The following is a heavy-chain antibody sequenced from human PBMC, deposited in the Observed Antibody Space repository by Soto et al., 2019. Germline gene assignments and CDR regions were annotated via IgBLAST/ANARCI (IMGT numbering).Heavy chain of an antibody. D-gene: IGHD3-10*01. CDR2: ISYDGSNK. CDR3: ALAPAYYYGSGSYYNPMYYFDY. CDR1: GFTFNSYG. Sequence: GGSLRLSCAASGFTFNSYGMHWVRQAPGKGLEWVAVISYDGSNKYYADSVKGRFTISRDNSKNTLYLQMNSLRAEDTAVYYCALAPAYYYGSGSYYNPMYYFDYWGQGTLVTVSS. V-gene: IGHV3-30*03. J-gene: IGHJ4*02.